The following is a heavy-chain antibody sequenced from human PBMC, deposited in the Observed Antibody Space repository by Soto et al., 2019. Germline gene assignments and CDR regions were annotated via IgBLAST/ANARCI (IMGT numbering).Heavy chain of an antibody. V-gene: IGHV1-2*02. CDR1: GYTFAAYY. CDR3: ARDPDYGDYWGYFFDS. Sequence: VASVNVSCKTSGYTFAAYYIHWIRQAPGQGLEWMGWINPTSGGTVYAQNFQDRVTMTRDTSISTAYMELRRLNSDDTAVYYCARDPDYGDYWGYFFDSWGQGTPVTVSS. J-gene: IGHJ4*02. CDR2: INPTSGGT. D-gene: IGHD4-17*01.